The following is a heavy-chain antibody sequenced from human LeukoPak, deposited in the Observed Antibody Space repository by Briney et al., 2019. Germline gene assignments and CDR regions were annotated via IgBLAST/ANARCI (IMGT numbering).Heavy chain of an antibody. J-gene: IGHJ4*02. V-gene: IGHV3-48*03. D-gene: IGHD5-24*01. CDR1: GFTFSSYE. CDR3: ARSGYNRFDY. CDR2: ISSSGSTI. Sequence: QPGGSLRLSCAASGFTFSSYEMNWVRQAPGKGLEWVSYISSSGSTIYYADSVKGRFTISRDNAKNSLYLQMNSLRAEDTAVYFCARSGYNRFDYWGQGTLVTVSS.